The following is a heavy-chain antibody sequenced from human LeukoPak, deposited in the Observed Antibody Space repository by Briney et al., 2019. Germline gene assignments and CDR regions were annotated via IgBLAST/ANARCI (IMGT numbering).Heavy chain of an antibody. D-gene: IGHD3-3*01. CDR1: GGSISSYY. CDR2: IYYSGST. Sequence: SETLSLTCTVSGGSISSYYWSWIRQPPGKGLEWIGYIYYSGSTNYNPSLKSRVTISVDTSKNQFSLKLSPVTAADTAVYYCARVQDGVTIFGVVPELYFDYWGQGTLVTVSS. J-gene: IGHJ4*02. V-gene: IGHV4-59*01. CDR3: ARVQDGVTIFGVVPELYFDY.